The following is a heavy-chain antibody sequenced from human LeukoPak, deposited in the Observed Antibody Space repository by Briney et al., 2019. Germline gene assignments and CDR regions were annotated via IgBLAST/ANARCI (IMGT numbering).Heavy chain of an antibody. J-gene: IGHJ4*02. Sequence: ASVKVSCKASGYTFTGYYMHWVRQAPGQGLEWMGWINPNSGGTDYAQKFQGRVTMTRDTSISTAYMEVSRLRSDDTAVYYCAREGVAAYQYYFDYWGQGTLVTVSS. V-gene: IGHV1-2*02. CDR3: AREGVAAYQYYFDY. D-gene: IGHD2-15*01. CDR2: INPNSGGT. CDR1: GYTFTGYY.